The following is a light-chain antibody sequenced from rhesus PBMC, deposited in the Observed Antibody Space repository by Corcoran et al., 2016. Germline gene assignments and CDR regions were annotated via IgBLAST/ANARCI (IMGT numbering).Light chain of an antibody. CDR2: AAS. CDR1: QGISTY. CDR3: LQHNSNPWT. Sequence: DIQMTQSPSSLSASAGDTVTITCRASQGISTYLNWYQQKPGKAPKRLIYAASSLESGVPSRFSGSGYGTEFTLTIRSLQPEDFATYYCLQHNSNPWTFGQGTKVEIK. V-gene: IGKV1-43*01. J-gene: IGKJ1*01.